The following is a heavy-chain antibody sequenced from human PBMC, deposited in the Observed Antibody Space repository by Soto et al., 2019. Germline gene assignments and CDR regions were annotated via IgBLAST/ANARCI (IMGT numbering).Heavy chain of an antibody. V-gene: IGHV1-18*01. CDR2: ISAYTGNT. Sequence: ASVKVSCKASGYTFTSYGISWVRQAPGQGLEWMGWISAYTGNTKYAQRFQGRVTMTRDTSTSTAYMEVRSLRSDDTAVYYCARDDIATRPQYYYGMDVWGQGTTVTVSS. CDR1: GYTFTSYG. CDR3: ARDDIATRPQYYYGMDV. D-gene: IGHD6-6*01. J-gene: IGHJ6*02.